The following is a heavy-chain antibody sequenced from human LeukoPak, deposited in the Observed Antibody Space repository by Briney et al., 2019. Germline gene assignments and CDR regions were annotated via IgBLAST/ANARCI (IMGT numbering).Heavy chain of an antibody. J-gene: IGHJ5*02. Sequence: GGSLRLSCAASGFTFTTYPMSWVRQAPGRGLEWVSLIYGDGTTFYTDSVKGRFTISRDNFKNTLYLQMSSLRPEDTALYYCARDRAGAQSWVALDPWGQGTLVTVSS. CDR3: ARDRAGAQSWVALDP. D-gene: IGHD3-10*01. CDR2: IYGDGTT. V-gene: IGHV3-66*02. CDR1: GFTFTTYP.